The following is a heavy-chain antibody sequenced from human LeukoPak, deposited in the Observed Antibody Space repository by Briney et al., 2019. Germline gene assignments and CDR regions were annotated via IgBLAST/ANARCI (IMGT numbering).Heavy chain of an antibody. V-gene: IGHV6-1*01. CDR2: TFYRSKWYN. D-gene: IGHD1-7*01. J-gene: IGHJ4*02. Sequence: SQTLSLTCDISGDSVSSNSAAWNWIRQSPSRGLEWLGRTFYRSKWYNEYEVSLKSRLTINADTSKYHFSLQLNSVTPEDTAVYYCARSGGTAIGNYERATFDYWGQGTLVTVSS. CDR1: GDSVSSNSAA. CDR3: ARSGGTAIGNYERATFDY.